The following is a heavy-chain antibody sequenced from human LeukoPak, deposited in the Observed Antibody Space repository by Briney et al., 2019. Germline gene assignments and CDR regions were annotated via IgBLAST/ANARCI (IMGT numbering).Heavy chain of an antibody. J-gene: IGHJ5*02. V-gene: IGHV3-9*01. CDR1: GFTFDDYA. CDR2: ISWNSGSI. Sequence: PGGSLRLSCAASGFTFDDYAMHWVRHAPGKGLEWVSGISWNSGSIGYADSVKGRFTISRDNAKNSLYLQMNSLRAEDTALYYCARRRSAAGFTGSWFDPWGQGTLVTVSS. D-gene: IGHD3-10*01. CDR3: ARRRSAAGFTGSWFDP.